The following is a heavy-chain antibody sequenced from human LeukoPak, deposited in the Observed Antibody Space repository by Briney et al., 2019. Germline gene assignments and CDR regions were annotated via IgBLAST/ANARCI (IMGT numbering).Heavy chain of an antibody. V-gene: IGHV4-31*03. CDR2: IYYSGST. CDR3: ARRGWLRDFDY. J-gene: IGHJ4*02. CDR1: GGSISSGAYY. D-gene: IGHD5-18*01. Sequence: PSETLSLTCTVSGGSISSGAYYWSWIRQHPGKGPEWIGYIYYSGSTYYNPSLKSRVTISVDTSKNQFSLKLSSVTAADTAVYYCARRGWLRDFDYWGQGTLVTVSS.